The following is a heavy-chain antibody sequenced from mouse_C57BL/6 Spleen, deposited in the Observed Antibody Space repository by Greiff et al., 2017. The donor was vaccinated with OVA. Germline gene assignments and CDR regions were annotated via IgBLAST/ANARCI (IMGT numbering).Heavy chain of an antibody. Sequence: QVQLQQSGAELVMPGASVKLSCKASGYTFTSYWMHWVKQRPGQGLEWIGEIDPSDSYTNYNQKFKGKSTLTVDKSSSTAYMQLSSLTSEDSAVYYCARPAQALYYFDYWGQGTTLTVSS. V-gene: IGHV1-69*01. CDR2: IDPSDSYT. D-gene: IGHD3-2*02. CDR1: GYTFTSYW. CDR3: ARPAQALYYFDY. J-gene: IGHJ2*01.